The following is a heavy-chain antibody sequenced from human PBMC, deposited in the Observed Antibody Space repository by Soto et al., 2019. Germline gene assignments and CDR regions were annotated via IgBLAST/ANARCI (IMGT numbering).Heavy chain of an antibody. CDR3: ARQTAWGASKAAMDV. CDR1: GYSFSTYW. Sequence: GESLKISCQVSGYSFSTYWVAWVRQRPGKGLEWMGIIYPGDSDTRYSPSFQGEVTISADKSVTTAYLQWNSLKASDTAIYYCARQTAWGASKAAMDVWGQGTTVTVSS. V-gene: IGHV5-51*01. CDR2: IYPGDSDT. J-gene: IGHJ6*02. D-gene: IGHD7-27*01.